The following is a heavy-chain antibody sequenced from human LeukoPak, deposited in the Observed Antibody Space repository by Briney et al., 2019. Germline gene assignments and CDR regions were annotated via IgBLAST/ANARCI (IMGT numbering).Heavy chain of an antibody. D-gene: IGHD1-26*01. J-gene: IGHJ4*02. V-gene: IGHV3-30*02. Sequence: PGGSLRLSCAASGFTFSSYGLHWVRQAPGRGLEWVAFIRYDGNNKYYADSVKGRFTISRDNSKNTLYLQMNSLRHEDPAVYYCAKGTVGAYEIDYWGQGTLVTVSS. CDR3: AKGTVGAYEIDY. CDR1: GFTFSSYG. CDR2: IRYDGNNK.